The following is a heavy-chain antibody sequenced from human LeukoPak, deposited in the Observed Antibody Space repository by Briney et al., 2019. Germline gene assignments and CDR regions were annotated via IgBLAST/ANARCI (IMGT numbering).Heavy chain of an antibody. J-gene: IGHJ3*02. D-gene: IGHD5-12*01. CDR2: VYHSGST. Sequence: TSETLSLTCAVSGGSISSSNWWSWVRQPPGKGLEWIGEVYHSGSTNYNPSLKSRVTISVDKSKNQFSLKPSSVAAADTAVYYCARGYSGYDEAFDIWGQGTMVTVSS. CDR1: GGSISSSNW. CDR3: ARGYSGYDEAFDI. V-gene: IGHV4-4*02.